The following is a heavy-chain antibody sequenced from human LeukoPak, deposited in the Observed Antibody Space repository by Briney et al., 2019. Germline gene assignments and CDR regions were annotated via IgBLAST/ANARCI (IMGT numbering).Heavy chain of an antibody. J-gene: IGHJ3*02. V-gene: IGHV3-30*18. Sequence: GALRLSCAATEFTFSSYNMNWVRQAPGKGLEWVAVISYDGSNKYYADSVKGRFTISRDNSKNTLYLQMNSLRAEDTAVYYCAKGHSSSWYSGSSNAFDIWGQGTMVTVSS. CDR1: EFTFSSYN. CDR2: ISYDGSNK. D-gene: IGHD6-13*01. CDR3: AKGHSSSWYSGSSNAFDI.